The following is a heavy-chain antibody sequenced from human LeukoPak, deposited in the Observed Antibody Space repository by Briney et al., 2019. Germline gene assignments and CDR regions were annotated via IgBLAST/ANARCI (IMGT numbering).Heavy chain of an antibody. J-gene: IGHJ4*02. Sequence: APVKLSCTASGYTFTAYPIGWVRQAPGHGLEWMGWISAYNGYTNYPQSLQARVTMTTDTSTGTTYKELSSLRFDDTAIYYCARVGGNYEGLIDYWGQGTLVTVSS. CDR2: ISAYNGYT. D-gene: IGHD1-26*01. CDR1: GYTFTAYP. CDR3: ARVGGNYEGLIDY. V-gene: IGHV1-18*01.